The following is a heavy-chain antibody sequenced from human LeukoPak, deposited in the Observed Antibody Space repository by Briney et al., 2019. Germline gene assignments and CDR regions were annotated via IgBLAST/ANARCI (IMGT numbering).Heavy chain of an antibody. V-gene: IGHV3-30*03. J-gene: IGHJ4*02. CDR2: ISYDGSNK. Sequence: GGSLRLSCAASGFTFSSYGMHWVRQAPGKGLEWVAVISYDGSNKYYADSVKGRFTISRDNSNNTLYLQVNSLRPEDTAVYYCARRPAQYFDSWGQGTLVTVSS. CDR3: ARRPAQYFDS. CDR1: GFTFSSYG.